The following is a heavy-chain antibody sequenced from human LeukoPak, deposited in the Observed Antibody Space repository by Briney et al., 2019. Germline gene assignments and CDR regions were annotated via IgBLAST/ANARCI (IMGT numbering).Heavy chain of an antibody. CDR1: GFAFSSYE. V-gene: IGHV3-33*08. CDR3: ARDSYASGSCSLDY. CDR2: IWYDGSSE. J-gene: IGHJ4*02. D-gene: IGHD3-10*01. Sequence: GGSLRLSCAASGFAFSSYEMNWVRQAPGKGLEWVAVIWYDGSSEYNADSVKGRFTISRDNSKNTLYLQMNSLSAEDTAVYYCARDSYASGSCSLDYWGQGTLVTVSS.